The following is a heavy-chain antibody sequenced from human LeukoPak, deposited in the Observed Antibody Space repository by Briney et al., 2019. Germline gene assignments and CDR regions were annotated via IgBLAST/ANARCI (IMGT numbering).Heavy chain of an antibody. D-gene: IGHD3-9*01. CDR1: GFTFSSYG. Sequence: GGSLRLSCAASGFTFSSYGMHWVRQAPGKGLEWVAVIWYDGSNKYYADSVKGRFTISRDNSKNTLYLQMNSLRAEDTAVYYCARGVRGLRYRQTNWFDPWGQGTLVTVSS. CDR2: IWYDGSNK. J-gene: IGHJ5*02. CDR3: ARGVRGLRYRQTNWFDP. V-gene: IGHV3-33*01.